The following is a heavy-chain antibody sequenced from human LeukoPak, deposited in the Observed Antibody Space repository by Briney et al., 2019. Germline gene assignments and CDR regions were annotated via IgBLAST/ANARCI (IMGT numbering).Heavy chain of an antibody. CDR1: GFTFSSYG. CDR3: AKDLTYGDYAGGDAFDI. J-gene: IGHJ3*02. CDR2: TSGSGGST. D-gene: IGHD4-17*01. V-gene: IGHV3-23*01. Sequence: GRTLRLSCAASGFTFSSYGTSWVSQAPENWLEWVSATSGSGGSTYYAGSVKGRFTTSRDYSKNTLYLQMNSLRAEDTAVYYCAKDLTYGDYAGGDAFDIWGQGTMVTVSS.